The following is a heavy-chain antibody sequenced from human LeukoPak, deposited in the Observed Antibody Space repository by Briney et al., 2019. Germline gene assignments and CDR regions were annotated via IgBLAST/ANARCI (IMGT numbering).Heavy chain of an antibody. Sequence: SETLSLTCTVSGGSISSHYWSWIRQPPGKGLEWIGYIYYSGSTNYNPSLKSRVTISVDTSKNQFSLKLSSVTAADTAVYYCASGIAAAGTALDYWGQGTLVTVYS. CDR1: GGSISSHY. D-gene: IGHD6-13*01. V-gene: IGHV4-59*11. CDR3: ASGIAAAGTALDY. CDR2: IYYSGST. J-gene: IGHJ4*02.